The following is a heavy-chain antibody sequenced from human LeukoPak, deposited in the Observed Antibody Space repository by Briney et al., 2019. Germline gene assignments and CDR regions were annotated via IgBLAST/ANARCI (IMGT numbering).Heavy chain of an antibody. J-gene: IGHJ4*02. V-gene: IGHV3-23*01. Sequence: GGSLRLSCAASGFTFSSYAMSWVRQAPGKGLEWVSAISGSGGSTYYADSVKGRFTISRDNSKNTLYLQMNSLRAEGTAVYYCAKDQWGHYYDSSGYYRDYWGQGTLVTVSS. CDR3: AKDQWGHYYDSSGYYRDY. CDR2: ISGSGGST. CDR1: GFTFSSYA. D-gene: IGHD3-22*01.